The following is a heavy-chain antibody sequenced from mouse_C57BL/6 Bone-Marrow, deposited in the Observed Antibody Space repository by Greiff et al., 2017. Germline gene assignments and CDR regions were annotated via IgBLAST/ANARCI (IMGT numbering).Heavy chain of an antibody. Sequence: EVKLLESGGGLVQPGGSMKLSCVASGFTFSNYWMNWVRQSPEKGLEWVAQIRLKSDNYATHYAESVKGRFTISRDDYKSSVYLQMNNLRAEDTGIYYCTGAYYYGLDYWGQGTTLTVSS. CDR3: TGAYYYGLDY. CDR2: IRLKSDNYAT. CDR1: GFTFSNYW. J-gene: IGHJ2*01. V-gene: IGHV6-3*01. D-gene: IGHD1-1*01.